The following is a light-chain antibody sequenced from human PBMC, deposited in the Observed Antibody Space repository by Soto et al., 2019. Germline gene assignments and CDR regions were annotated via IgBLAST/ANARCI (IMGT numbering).Light chain of an antibody. CDR1: QSISNW. J-gene: IGKJ2*01. Sequence: DIQMTQSPSTLSASVGARVSITCRASQSISNWLAWYQQKPGKAPKLLIYDASSLESGVPSRFSGSRSGTEFTLTISSLQPADFATYYCQQVDSFPHTFGQGTKLEV. CDR3: QQVDSFPHT. CDR2: DAS. V-gene: IGKV1-5*01.